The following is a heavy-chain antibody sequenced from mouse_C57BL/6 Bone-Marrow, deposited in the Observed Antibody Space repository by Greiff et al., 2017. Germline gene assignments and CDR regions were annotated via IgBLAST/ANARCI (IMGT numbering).Heavy chain of an antibody. Sequence: VQLQQSGPELVKPGASVKISCKASGYSFTGYYMYWVKQSPEKSLEWIGEINPSTGGTTYNQKFKAKATLTVDKSSSTAYMQLKSLTSEDSAVYYCARGGWSYAMDYWGQGTSVTVSS. V-gene: IGHV1-42*01. J-gene: IGHJ4*01. CDR1: GYSFTGYY. CDR2: INPSTGGT. CDR3: ARGGWSYAMDY. D-gene: IGHD2-3*01.